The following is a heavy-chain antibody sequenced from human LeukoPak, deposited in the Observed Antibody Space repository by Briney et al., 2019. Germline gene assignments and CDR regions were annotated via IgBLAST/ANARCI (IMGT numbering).Heavy chain of an antibody. J-gene: IGHJ4*02. CDR2: ISGSGGST. V-gene: IGHV3-23*01. D-gene: IGHD2-15*01. CDR3: AKGPQRRYCSGGSCYSDY. Sequence: PGGSLRLSSAASGFTFSSYAMSWVRQAPGKGLEWVSAISGSGGSTYYADSVKGRFTISRDNSKNTLYLQMNSLRAEDTAVYYCAKGPQRRYCSGGSCYSDYWGQGTLVTVSS. CDR1: GFTFSSYA.